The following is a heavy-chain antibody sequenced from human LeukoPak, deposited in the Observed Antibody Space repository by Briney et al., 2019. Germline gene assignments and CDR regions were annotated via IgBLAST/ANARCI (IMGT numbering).Heavy chain of an antibody. CDR1: GFSFSSYS. J-gene: IGHJ4*02. CDR3: TKAGVVGAKAAFDN. CDR2: IDSSSNYI. V-gene: IGHV3-21*01. D-gene: IGHD1-26*01. Sequence: GGSLRLSCAASGFSFSSYSMIWVRQAPGKGLEWASSIDSSSNYIFYADSVKGRFTISRDNAKDSLDLQMNNLRDEDTAIYYCTKAGVVGAKAAFDNWGQGTLVTVSS.